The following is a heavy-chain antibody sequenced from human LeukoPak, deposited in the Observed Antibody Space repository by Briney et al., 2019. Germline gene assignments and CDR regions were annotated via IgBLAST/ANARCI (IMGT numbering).Heavy chain of an antibody. V-gene: IGHV3-74*01. Sequence: GGSLRLSCAASGFTFSSYWMHWVRQAPGKGLVWVSRINIEESGTNYADSVKGRFTISRDNAKNTLYLQMNSLRAEDTAVYYCARELSLSSSLHLDYWGQGTLVTVSS. CDR3: ARELSLSSSLHLDY. CDR2: INIEESGT. D-gene: IGHD2-2*01. CDR1: GFTFSSYW. J-gene: IGHJ4*02.